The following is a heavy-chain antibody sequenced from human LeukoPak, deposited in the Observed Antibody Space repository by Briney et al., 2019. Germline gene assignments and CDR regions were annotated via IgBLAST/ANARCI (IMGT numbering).Heavy chain of an antibody. D-gene: IGHD6-6*01. V-gene: IGHV1-8*01. CDR3: ARGRTPFGEYSSSHRGVNHYYYYYGMDV. J-gene: IGHJ6*02. CDR1: GYTFTSYD. Sequence: ASVKVSCKASGYTFTSYDINWVRQATGQGLEWMGWMNPNSGNTGYAQKFQGRVTMTRNTSISTAYMELSRLRSEDTAVYYCARGRTPFGEYSSSHRGVNHYYYYYGMDVWGQGTTVAVSS. CDR2: MNPNSGNT.